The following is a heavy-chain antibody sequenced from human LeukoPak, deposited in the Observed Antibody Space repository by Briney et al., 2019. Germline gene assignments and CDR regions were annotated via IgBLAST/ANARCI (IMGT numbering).Heavy chain of an antibody. CDR3: ARRYPRWLFDF. J-gene: IGHJ4*02. D-gene: IGHD3-16*02. CDR1: GGSISTYY. CDR2: IYYSGTT. V-gene: IGHV4-59*08. Sequence: SETLSLTCTVSGGSISTYYWSWIRQPPGKGLEWIGYIYYSGTTNYNPSLKSRVTMSVDTSKNQFSLKLSSVTAADTAVYYCARRYPRWLFDFWGQGTLVSVSS.